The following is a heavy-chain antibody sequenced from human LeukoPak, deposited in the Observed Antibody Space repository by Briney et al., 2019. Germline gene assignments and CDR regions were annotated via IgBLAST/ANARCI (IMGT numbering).Heavy chain of an antibody. D-gene: IGHD5-12*01. V-gene: IGHV1-46*01. Sequence: ASVKVSCKASGYTFTSYYMHWVRQAPGQGLEGMGIINTSGGSTSYAQKFQGRVTMTRDTSTSTVYMELSSLRSEDTAVYYCARMERYSGYDYGGWSYWGQGTLATVSS. CDR2: INTSGGST. J-gene: IGHJ4*02. CDR3: ARMERYSGYDYGGWSY. CDR1: GYTFTSYY.